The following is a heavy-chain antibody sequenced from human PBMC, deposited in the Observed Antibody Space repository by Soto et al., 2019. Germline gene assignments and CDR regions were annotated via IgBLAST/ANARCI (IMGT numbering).Heavy chain of an antibody. CDR3: AKDRSSSLDGMDV. V-gene: IGHV3-33*06. J-gene: IGHJ6*02. Sequence: GGSLRLSCAASGFTFSRYGMHWVRQAPDKGLEWVAVIWYDGSNKYYADSVKGRFTISRDNSKNTLYLQVNSLRAEDTAVYYCAKDRSSSLDGMDVWGQGTTVTVSS. CDR2: IWYDGSNK. CDR1: GFTFSRYG. D-gene: IGHD6-13*01.